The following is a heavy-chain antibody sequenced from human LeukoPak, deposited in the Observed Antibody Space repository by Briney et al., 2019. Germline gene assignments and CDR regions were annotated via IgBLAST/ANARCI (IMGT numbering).Heavy chain of an antibody. D-gene: IGHD3-10*01. Sequence: ASAKVSCTASGYTFTSYGISWECQAPGQGLEWMGWINAYNGNTNYAQKLQGRVTMTTDTSTSTAYMELRSLRSDDTAVYYCARAVRGQRNNWFDPWGQGTLVTVSS. J-gene: IGHJ5*02. CDR3: ARAVRGQRNNWFDP. CDR2: INAYNGNT. V-gene: IGHV1-18*01. CDR1: GYTFTSYG.